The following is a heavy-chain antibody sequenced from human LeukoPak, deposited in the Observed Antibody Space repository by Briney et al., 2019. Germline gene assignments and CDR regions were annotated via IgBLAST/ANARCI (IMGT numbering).Heavy chain of an antibody. CDR1: GFTFSSYG. D-gene: IGHD3-10*01. V-gene: IGHV3-30*18. CDR3: AKGAHYYGSGSYWSSGY. J-gene: IGHJ4*02. Sequence: QPGRSLRLACAASGFTFSSYGMHWVRQAPGKGLEWVAVISYDGSNKYYADSVKGRFTISRDNSKNTLYLQMNSLRAEDTAVYYCAKGAHYYGSGSYWSSGYWGQGTLVTVSS. CDR2: ISYDGSNK.